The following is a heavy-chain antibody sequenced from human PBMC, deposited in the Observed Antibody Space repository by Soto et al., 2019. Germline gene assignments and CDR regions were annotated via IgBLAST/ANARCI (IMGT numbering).Heavy chain of an antibody. CDR1: GFTFSTFS. CDR3: ARDIGWAFNS. D-gene: IGHD6-19*01. J-gene: IGHJ4*02. CDR2: ISGGGRSI. Sequence: EVQLVESGGVSVQPGGSLRLSCAASGFTFSTFSMHWVRQAPGRGLEWISYISGGGRSITYADSVKGRFTISRDNAKNAPYLQMDSLTDEDTAVYYCARDIGWAFNSWSQGTLVAVSS. V-gene: IGHV3-48*02.